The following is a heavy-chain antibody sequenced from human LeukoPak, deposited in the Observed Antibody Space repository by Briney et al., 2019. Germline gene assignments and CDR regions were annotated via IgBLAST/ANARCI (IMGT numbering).Heavy chain of an antibody. V-gene: IGHV1-46*01. Sequence: GASVKVSCKASGFTFTNYYVYWVRQAPGQGLEWMGRINPSGGSTSYAQKFQGRVTITADESTSTAYMELSSLRSEDTAVYYCARELFARSAATIVGNNWFDPWGQGTLVTVSS. CDR3: ARELFARSAATIVGNNWFDP. J-gene: IGHJ5*02. CDR1: GFTFTNYY. D-gene: IGHD2-21*01. CDR2: INPSGGST.